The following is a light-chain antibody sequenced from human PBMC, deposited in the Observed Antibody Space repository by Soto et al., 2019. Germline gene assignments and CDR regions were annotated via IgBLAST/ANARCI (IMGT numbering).Light chain of an antibody. CDR2: RNN. Sequence: QSVLTQPPSLSGTPGQRVTISCSGGNSNIGSNSVYWYQLLPGTAPKRLIYRNNQRPSGVPDRFSGSKSGTSASLAISGLRSEDEADYFCAAWDDSLVAFGGGTQLTVL. J-gene: IGLJ3*02. V-gene: IGLV1-47*01. CDR3: AAWDDSLVA. CDR1: NSNIGSNS.